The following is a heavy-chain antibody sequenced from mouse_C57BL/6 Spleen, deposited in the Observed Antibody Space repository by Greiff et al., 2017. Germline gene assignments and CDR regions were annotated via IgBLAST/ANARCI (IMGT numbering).Heavy chain of an antibody. CDR2: INYDGSST. CDR1: GFTFSDYY. CDR3: ARSKDYFDY. V-gene: IGHV5-16*01. J-gene: IGHJ2*01. D-gene: IGHD2-5*01. Sequence: EVQRVESEGGLVQPGSSMKLSCTASGFTFSDYYMAWVRQVPEKGLEWVANINYDGSSTYYLDSLKSRFIISRDNAKNILYLQISSLKAEDTATYYCARSKDYFDYWGQGTTLTVSS.